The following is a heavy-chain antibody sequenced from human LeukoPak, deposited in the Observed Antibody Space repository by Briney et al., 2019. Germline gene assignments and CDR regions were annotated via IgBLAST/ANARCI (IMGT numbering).Heavy chain of an antibody. Sequence: HPGGSLRLSCAASGFTFSSYGMHWVRQAPGKGLEWVAFIRYDGSNKYYADSVKGRFTISRDNSKNTLYLQMNSLRAEDTAVYYCARNPPKKSVAGIGFRAYYMDVWGKGTTVTVSS. CDR1: GFTFSSYG. CDR2: IRYDGSNK. V-gene: IGHV3-30*02. J-gene: IGHJ6*03. D-gene: IGHD6-19*01. CDR3: ARNPPKKSVAGIGFRAYYMDV.